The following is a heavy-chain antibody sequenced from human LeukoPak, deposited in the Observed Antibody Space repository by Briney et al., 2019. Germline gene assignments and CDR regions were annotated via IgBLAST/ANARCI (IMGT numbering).Heavy chain of an antibody. V-gene: IGHV1-24*01. CDR3: ARDALVATITWYNWFDP. CDR1: GYTLTELS. J-gene: IGHJ5*02. Sequence: ASVKVSCKVSGYTLTELSMHWVRQAPGKGLEWMGGFDPEDGETIHAQKFQGRVTMTTDTSTSTAYMELRSLRSDDTAVYYCARDALVATITWYNWFDPWGQGTLVTVSS. D-gene: IGHD5-12*01. CDR2: FDPEDGET.